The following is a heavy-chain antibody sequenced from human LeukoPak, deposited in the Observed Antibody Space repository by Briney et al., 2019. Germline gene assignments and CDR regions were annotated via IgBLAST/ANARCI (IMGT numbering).Heavy chain of an antibody. D-gene: IGHD5-18*01. CDR1: GGSISSYF. Sequence: SETLSLTCTVSGGSISSYFWSWIRQPPGKGLEWIGYIYSSGSTNYNPSLKSRATISVDTSKNQFSLRLTSVTAADTAVYYCARVDTAAVLCDCWGRGTLVTVSS. V-gene: IGHV4-59*01. CDR2: IYSSGST. CDR3: ARVDTAAVLCDC. J-gene: IGHJ4*02.